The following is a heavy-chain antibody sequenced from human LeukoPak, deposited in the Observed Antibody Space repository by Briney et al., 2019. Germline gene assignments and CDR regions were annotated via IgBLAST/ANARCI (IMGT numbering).Heavy chain of an antibody. CDR2: ISSSSSYI. CDR1: GFTFSSYS. J-gene: IGHJ4*02. Sequence: GGSLRLSCAASGFTFSSYSMNWVRQAPGKGLEWVSSISSSSSYIYYAGSVKGRFTISRDNAKNSLYLQMNSLRAEDTAVYYCAKWAYCSSTSCYVAPFDYWGQGTLVTVSS. CDR3: AKWAYCSSTSCYVAPFDY. V-gene: IGHV3-21*04. D-gene: IGHD2-2*01.